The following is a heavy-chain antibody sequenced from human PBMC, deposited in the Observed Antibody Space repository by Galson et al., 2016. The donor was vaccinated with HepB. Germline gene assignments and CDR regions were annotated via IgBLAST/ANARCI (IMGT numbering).Heavy chain of an antibody. CDR1: GDSVSSNSAA. J-gene: IGHJ6*03. V-gene: IGHV6-1*01. CDR3: ARANGDFIYYYYYCFMDV. Sequence: CAISGDSVSSNSAAWNWIRQSPSRGLEWLGRTYYRSKWYNDYAVSVKSRVTINPDTSKNQFSLHLNSVTPEDTAVYYCARANGDFIYYYYYCFMDVWGKGTTVTVSS. CDR2: TYYRSKWYN. D-gene: IGHD4-17*01.